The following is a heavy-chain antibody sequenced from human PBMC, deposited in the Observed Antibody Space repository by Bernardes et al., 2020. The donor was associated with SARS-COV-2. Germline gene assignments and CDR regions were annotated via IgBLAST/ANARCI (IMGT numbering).Heavy chain of an antibody. CDR2: MNPNSGET. CDR3: ATSYGSGSYYSTTPYLFDY. Sequence: ASVKVSCKASGYTFTSYDISWVRQATGQGLEWMGWMNPNSGETIYAQKFQGRVTMTEDTSTDTAYMELSSLRSEDTAVYYCATSYGSGSYYSTTPYLFDYWGQGTLVTVSS. V-gene: IGHV1-8*01. J-gene: IGHJ4*02. CDR1: GYTFTSYD. D-gene: IGHD3-10*01.